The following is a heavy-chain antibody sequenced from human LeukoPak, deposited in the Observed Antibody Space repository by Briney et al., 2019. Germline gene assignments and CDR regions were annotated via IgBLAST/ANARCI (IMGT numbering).Heavy chain of an antibody. CDR1: GFTVSSNY. Sequence: GGSLRLSCVASGFTVSSNYMSWVRQAPGKGLEWASAIYSGGFTYYADSVKGRFTISRDNSKNTVYLQMNSLRVEDAALYYCARGLNSGWYDWFDPWGQGTLVTVSS. V-gene: IGHV3-66*01. J-gene: IGHJ5*02. CDR2: IYSGGFT. CDR3: ARGLNSGWYDWFDP. D-gene: IGHD6-19*01.